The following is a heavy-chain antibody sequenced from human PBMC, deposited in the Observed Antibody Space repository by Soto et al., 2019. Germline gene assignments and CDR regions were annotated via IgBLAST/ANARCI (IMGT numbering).Heavy chain of an antibody. D-gene: IGHD3-10*01. V-gene: IGHV3-9*01. CDR2: ISWNSGSI. CDR1: GFTFDDYA. CDR3: AKDMDYGSGSYFDY. J-gene: IGHJ4*02. Sequence: EVQLVESGGGLVQPGRSLRLSCAASGFTFDDYAMHWVRQAPGKGLEWVSGISWNSGSIGYADSVKGRFTISRDNAKNSLYLQMNSLRAEDTALYYCAKDMDYGSGSYFDYWGQGTLVTVSS.